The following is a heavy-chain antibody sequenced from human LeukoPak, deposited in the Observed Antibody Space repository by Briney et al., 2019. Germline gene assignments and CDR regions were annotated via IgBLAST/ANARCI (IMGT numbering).Heavy chain of an antibody. CDR1: GFTFSSYA. CDR2: ISYDGSNK. Sequence: GGSLRLSCAASGFTFSSYAMHWVRQAPGKGLEWVAVISYDGSNKYYADSVKGRFTISRDNSKNTLYLQMNSLRAEDTAVYYCARGPPYHLRVVITPMYYYYGMDVWSQGTTVTVSS. J-gene: IGHJ6*02. D-gene: IGHD3-22*01. CDR3: ARGPPYHLRVVITPMYYYYGMDV. V-gene: IGHV3-30-3*01.